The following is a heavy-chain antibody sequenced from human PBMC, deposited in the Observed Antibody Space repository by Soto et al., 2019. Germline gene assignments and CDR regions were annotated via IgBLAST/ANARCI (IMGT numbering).Heavy chain of an antibody. CDR3: ARGVLYYDSSGYHDY. CDR2: INHSGST. V-gene: IGHV4-34*01. CDR1: GGSFSGYY. J-gene: IGHJ4*02. D-gene: IGHD3-22*01. Sequence: PSETLSLTCAVHGGSFSGYYWSWIRQPPGKGLEWIGEINHSGSTNYNPSLKSRVTISVDTSKNQFSLKLSSVTAADTAVYYCARGVLYYDSSGYHDYWGQGTLVTVSS.